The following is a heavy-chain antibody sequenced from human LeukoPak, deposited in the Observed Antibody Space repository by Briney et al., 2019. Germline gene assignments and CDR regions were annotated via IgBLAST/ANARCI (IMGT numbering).Heavy chain of an antibody. CDR1: GYSISSGYY. V-gene: IGHV4-38-2*02. D-gene: IGHD2-15*01. J-gene: IGHJ3*02. Sequence: SETLSLTCNVSGYSISSGYYWGWIRQPPGKGLEWIASIDHSGSTYHNPSLKSRVTLSVDMPNNQFSLKLNSVTAADTAVYYCARDKGGVVVVAATRDYGFDIWGQGTMVSVSS. CDR3: ARDKGGVVVVAATRDYGFDI. CDR2: IDHSGST.